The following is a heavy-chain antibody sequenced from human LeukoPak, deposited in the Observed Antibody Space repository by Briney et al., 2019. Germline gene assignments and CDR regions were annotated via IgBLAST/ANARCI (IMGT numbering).Heavy chain of an antibody. D-gene: IGHD7-27*01. Sequence: ASVKVSCKASGYTFTGYYMHWVRQAPGQGLEWMGWINPNSGDTNYAQKFQARVTMTRGTSISTAYMELSRLRSDDTAVYYCARGLLTGIPFDYWGQGTLVTVSS. V-gene: IGHV1-2*02. CDR2: INPNSGDT. J-gene: IGHJ4*02. CDR1: GYTFTGYY. CDR3: ARGLLTGIPFDY.